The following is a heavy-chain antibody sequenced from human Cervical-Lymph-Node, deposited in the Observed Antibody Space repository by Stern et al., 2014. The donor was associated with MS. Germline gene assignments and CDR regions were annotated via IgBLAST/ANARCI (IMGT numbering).Heavy chain of an antibody. CDR3: AKVAETVAGFYFDY. V-gene: IGHV3-23*04. CDR1: GFTFRSYV. D-gene: IGHD6-19*01. J-gene: IGHJ4*02. CDR2: ISGNAGTT. Sequence: VQLVQSGGDLVQPGGSLRLSCAASGFTFRSYVMNWVRQAPGKGLEGVSGISGNAGTTYYAESVKGRFTVSRDNSKNTLYLQLNSLRAEDTAVYYCAKVAETVAGFYFDYWGQGTLVTVSS.